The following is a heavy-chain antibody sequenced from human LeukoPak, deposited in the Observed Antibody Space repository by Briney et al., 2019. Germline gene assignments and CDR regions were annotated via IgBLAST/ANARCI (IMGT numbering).Heavy chain of an antibody. CDR3: ARWTACFDY. J-gene: IGHJ4*02. CDR1: GGSISSGGYS. V-gene: IGHV4-30-2*01. CDR2: IYHSGST. D-gene: IGHD3/OR15-3a*01. Sequence: SETLSLTCAVSGGSISSGGYSWSWIRQPPGKGLEWIGYIYHSGSTYYNPSLKSRVTISVGRSKNQFSLKLSSVTAADTAVYYCARWTACFDYWGQGTLVTVSS.